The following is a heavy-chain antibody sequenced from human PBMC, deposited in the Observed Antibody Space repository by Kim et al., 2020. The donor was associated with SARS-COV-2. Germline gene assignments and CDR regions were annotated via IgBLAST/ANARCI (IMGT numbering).Heavy chain of an antibody. V-gene: IGHV3-21*01. CDR1: GFTFSSYS. CDR3: ARDYYGSGSSLDAFDI. CDR2: ISSSSSYI. J-gene: IGHJ3*02. D-gene: IGHD3-10*01. Sequence: GGSLRLSCAASGFTFSSYSMNWVRQAPGKGLEWVSSISSSSSYIYYADSVKGRFTISRDNAKNSLYLQMNSLRAEDTAVYYCARDYYGSGSSLDAFDIWGQGTMVTVSS.